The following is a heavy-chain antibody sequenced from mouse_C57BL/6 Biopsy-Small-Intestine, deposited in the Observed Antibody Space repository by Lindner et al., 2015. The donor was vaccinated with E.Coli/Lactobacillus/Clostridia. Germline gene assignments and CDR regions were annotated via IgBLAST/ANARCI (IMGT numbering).Heavy chain of an antibody. D-gene: IGHD2-1*01. V-gene: IGHV14-3*01. CDR2: IDPANGNT. CDR3: ASVYYGNLYFDY. Sequence: VQLQESGAELVRPGASVKLSCTASGFNIKDAYMHWVKQRPEQGLEWIGRIDPANGNTKYAPKFQDKATITADTSSNTAYLQLSSLTSEDTAVYYCASVYYGNLYFDYWGRGTTLTVSS. J-gene: IGHJ2*01. CDR1: GFNIKDAY.